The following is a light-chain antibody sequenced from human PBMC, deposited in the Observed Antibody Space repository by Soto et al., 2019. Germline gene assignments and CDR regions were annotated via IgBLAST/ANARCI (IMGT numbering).Light chain of an antibody. CDR3: QQYGSSPPIT. V-gene: IGKV3-20*01. Sequence: EIVLTQSPVTLSLSPGERATLSCGASQSVSSSYLAWYQQKPGQAPRLLIYGASSRATGIPDRFSGSGSGTDFTLTISRLEPEDFAVHYCQQYGSSPPITLGGGTKVEIK. CDR1: QSVSSSY. J-gene: IGKJ4*02. CDR2: GAS.